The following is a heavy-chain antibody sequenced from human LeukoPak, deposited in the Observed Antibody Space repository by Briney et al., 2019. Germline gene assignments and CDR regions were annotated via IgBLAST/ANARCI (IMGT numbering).Heavy chain of an antibody. V-gene: IGHV5-51*01. J-gene: IGHJ5*02. CDR2: IYPGDSRT. CDR1: GYSFTSYW. D-gene: IGHD5-18*01. CDR3: ACREFYSPWPGP. Sequence: PGEPLKISCKGSGYSFTSYWIGWVRQTPGKGLEWMGVIYPGDSRTRYNPPFEGQVTISADKSINTAYLQWSSLKASDTAMYYCACREFYSPWPGPWGQGTLVTVSS.